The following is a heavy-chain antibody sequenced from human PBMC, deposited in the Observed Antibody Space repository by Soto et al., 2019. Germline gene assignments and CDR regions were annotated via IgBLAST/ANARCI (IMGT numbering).Heavy chain of an antibody. CDR3: AKDRGLVLSFYFDY. V-gene: IGHV3-9*01. J-gene: IGHJ4*02. D-gene: IGHD6-19*01. CDR1: GFTFDDYA. Sequence: DVQLVESGGGLIKPGRSLRLSCAASGFTFDDYAMHWVRQAPGKGLAWVSGISWNSGSIGYADSVKGRFTISRDNAKNSLSLQMNSLRAEDPALYYCAKDRGLVLSFYFDYWGQGTLVTVSS. CDR2: ISWNSGSI.